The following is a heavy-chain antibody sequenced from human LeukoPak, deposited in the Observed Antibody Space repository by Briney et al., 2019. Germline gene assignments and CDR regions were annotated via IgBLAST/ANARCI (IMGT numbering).Heavy chain of an antibody. CDR1: GYTFTSYY. CDR3: ARGTSFERETQQYVEMATIRKTKKTSPDRGTLADY. CDR2: VNPIVVST. Sequence: ASLTVSSTASGYTFTSYYMHSVRQAPGQGLEWMGIVNPIVVSTSSEQKCQGRVTMTRDTSTSTVDMELSSLRSEDTAVYYCARGTSFERETQQYVEMATIRKTKKTSPDRGTLADYWGQGTLVTVSS. V-gene: IGHV1-46*01. D-gene: IGHD5-24*01. J-gene: IGHJ4*02.